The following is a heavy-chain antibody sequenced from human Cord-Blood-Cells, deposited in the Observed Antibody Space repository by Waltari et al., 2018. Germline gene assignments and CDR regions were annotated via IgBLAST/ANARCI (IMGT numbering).Heavy chain of an antibody. CDR1: GGSLSSYY. J-gene: IGHJ4*02. D-gene: IGHD6-6*01. CDR2: INHSGST. V-gene: IGHV4-34*01. CDR3: ARGSIAARH. Sequence: QVGLQQWGAGPLKASENLSVTCAVYGGSLSSYYWSWIRQPPGKGLEWIGEINHSGSTNYIPSLKSRVTISVYTSKNQFSLKLSSVTAADTAVYYCARGSIAARHWGQGTLVTVSS.